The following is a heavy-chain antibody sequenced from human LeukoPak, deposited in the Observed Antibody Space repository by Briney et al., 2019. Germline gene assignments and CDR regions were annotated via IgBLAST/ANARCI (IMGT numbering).Heavy chain of an antibody. CDR1: GFTFSSYA. CDR2: ISGSGGST. J-gene: IGHJ4*02. V-gene: IGHV3-23*01. CDR3: AKDPAQRFLEWLSFDY. Sequence: GRSLRLSCAASGFTFSSYAMSWVRQAPGKGLEWVSAISGSGGSTYYADSVKGRFTISRDNSKNTLYLQMNSLRAEDTAVYYCAKDPAQRFLEWLSFDYWGQGTLVTVSS. D-gene: IGHD3-3*01.